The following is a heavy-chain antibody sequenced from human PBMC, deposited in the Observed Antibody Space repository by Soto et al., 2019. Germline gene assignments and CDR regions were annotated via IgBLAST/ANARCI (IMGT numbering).Heavy chain of an antibody. CDR2: INKNGSEI. J-gene: IGHJ6*03. D-gene: IGHD5-12*01. CDR3: ARRGFMDV. V-gene: IGHV3-7*01. CDR1: GFTFSSYS. Sequence: PGGSLRLSCAASGFTFSSYSMNWVRQAPGKGLEWVANINKNGSEIHYADSVKGRFTISRDNAKNSLSLQMDGLRAEDTAVYYCARRGFMDVWGKGTTVTVSS.